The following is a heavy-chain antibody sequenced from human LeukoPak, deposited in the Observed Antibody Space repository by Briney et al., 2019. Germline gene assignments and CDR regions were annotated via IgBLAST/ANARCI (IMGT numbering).Heavy chain of an antibody. CDR2: IKEDGSKK. Sequence: TGGSLRLSCAASGFTFSSYWMNWVRQAPGKGLEWVANIKEDGSKKYYVDSAKGRFTISRDNAKTSLYLQVTSLRVEDTAVYYCARGMDVWGQGTTVTVSS. V-gene: IGHV3-7*04. CDR1: GFTFSSYW. CDR3: ARGMDV. J-gene: IGHJ6*02.